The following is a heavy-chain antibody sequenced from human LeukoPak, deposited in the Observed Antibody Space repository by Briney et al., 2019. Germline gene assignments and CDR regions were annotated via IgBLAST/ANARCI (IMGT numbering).Heavy chain of an antibody. CDR2: ITATGDTA. Sequence: GGSLRLSCAASGFTFSRYWMSWIRQAPGKGLEWVAIITATGDTAYYADSVKGRFTISRDNSRNTVYMQMDSLRAEDTAIYYCAGDRNSDWYSPLDYWGQGSHVTVSP. V-gene: IGHV3-23*01. J-gene: IGHJ4*02. CDR3: AGDRNSDWYSPLDY. CDR1: GFTFSRYW. D-gene: IGHD6-19*01.